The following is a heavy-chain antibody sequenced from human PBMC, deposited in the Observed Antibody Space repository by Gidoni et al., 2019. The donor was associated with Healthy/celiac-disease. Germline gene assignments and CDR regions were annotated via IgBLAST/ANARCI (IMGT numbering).Heavy chain of an antibody. CDR1: GFTFSSYG. Sequence: QVQLVESGGGVVQPGRSLRLSCAASGFTFSSYGMHWVRQAPGKGLEWVAVIWYDGSNKYYADSVKGRFTISRDNSKNTLYLQMNSLRAEDTAVYYCARVSRDSGVIVVVPAAIQSPDWYFDLWGRGTLVTVSS. J-gene: IGHJ2*01. V-gene: IGHV3-33*01. D-gene: IGHD2-2*01. CDR2: IWYDGSNK. CDR3: ARVSRDSGVIVVVPAAIQSPDWYFDL.